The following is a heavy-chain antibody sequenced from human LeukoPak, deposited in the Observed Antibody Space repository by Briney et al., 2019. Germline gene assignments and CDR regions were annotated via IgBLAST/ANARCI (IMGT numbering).Heavy chain of an antibody. J-gene: IGHJ5*02. V-gene: IGHV3-64*01. D-gene: IGHD3-16*01. CDR3: AREVDGGFDP. Sequence: PGGSLRLSRAPSRFAFSFYTMHWVRQAPGKGLESVSAISTNGDSTYYVNSVKDRFTISRDNSKNTLYLQMGSLRVEDMAVYYCAREVDGGFDPWGQGTLVTVSS. CDR1: RFAFSFYT. CDR2: ISTNGDST.